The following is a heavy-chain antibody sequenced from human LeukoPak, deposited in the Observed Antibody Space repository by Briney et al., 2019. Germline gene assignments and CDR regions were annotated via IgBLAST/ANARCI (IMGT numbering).Heavy chain of an antibody. V-gene: IGHV1-8*02. D-gene: IGHD1-1*01. J-gene: IGHJ4*02. CDR1: GYTFTSYA. CDR3: ARGYSPSIRTTGNDY. Sequence: ASVKVSCKASGYTFTSYAMHWVRQAPGQRLEWMGWMNPNSGNTGYAQKFQGRVTMTRDTSINTAYMELHSLRSEDTAVYYCARGYSPSIRTTGNDYWGQGTLVTVSS. CDR2: MNPNSGNT.